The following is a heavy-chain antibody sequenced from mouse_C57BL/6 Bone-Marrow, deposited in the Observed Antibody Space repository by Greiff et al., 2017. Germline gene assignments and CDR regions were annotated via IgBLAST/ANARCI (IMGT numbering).Heavy chain of an antibody. D-gene: IGHD1-1*02. CDR1: GIAFSRYW. Sequence: DVMLVESGGGLVQPGGSLKLSCAASGIAFSRYWMSWVRRAPGKGLEWIGEINPDSSTINYAPSLKDKFIISKDNAKNTLYLQMSKVRSEDTALYYCASYGSSYWYFDVWGTGATVTVSS. CDR3: ASYGSSYWYFDV. J-gene: IGHJ1*03. V-gene: IGHV4-1*01. CDR2: INPDSSTI.